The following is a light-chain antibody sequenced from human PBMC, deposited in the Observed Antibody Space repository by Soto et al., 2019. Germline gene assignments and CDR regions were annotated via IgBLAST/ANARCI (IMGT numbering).Light chain of an antibody. CDR2: SNN. CDR1: SSNIGSNT. Sequence: QSVLTQPPSASGTPGQRVTISCSGSSSNIGSNTVNWYQQLPGTAPKLLIYSNNQRPSGVPDRFSGSKSGTSASLAISGLQSEDEADYYCAAWDDSLNVFFGTGTNVTVL. J-gene: IGLJ1*01. CDR3: AAWDDSLNVF. V-gene: IGLV1-44*01.